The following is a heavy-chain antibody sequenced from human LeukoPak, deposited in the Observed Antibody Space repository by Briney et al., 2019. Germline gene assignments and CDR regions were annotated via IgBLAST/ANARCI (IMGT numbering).Heavy chain of an antibody. CDR3: TTDHQYGRRIAAAAPDYYYYMDV. J-gene: IGHJ6*03. CDR2: IKSKTDGGTT. Sequence: GGSLRLSCAASGFTFSNAWMSWVRQAPGKGLEWVGRIKSKTDGGTTDYAAPVKGRFTISRDDSKNTLYLQMNSLKTEDTAVYYCTTDHQYGRRIAAAAPDYYYYMDVWGKGTTVTVSS. D-gene: IGHD6-13*01. V-gene: IGHV3-15*01. CDR1: GFTFSNAW.